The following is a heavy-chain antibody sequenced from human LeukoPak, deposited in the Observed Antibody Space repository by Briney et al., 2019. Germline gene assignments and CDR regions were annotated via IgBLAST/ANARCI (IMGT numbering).Heavy chain of an antibody. J-gene: IGHJ4*02. V-gene: IGHV1-69*13. D-gene: IGHD6-6*01. Sequence: SVKVSCKGSGYNFDRYGVNWVRQAPGQGLEWMGGIIPIFGTANYAQKFQGRVTITADESTSTAYMELSSLRSEDTAVYYCAREDSSSYDYWGQGTLVTVSS. CDR2: IIPIFGTA. CDR1: GYNFDRYG. CDR3: AREDSSSYDY.